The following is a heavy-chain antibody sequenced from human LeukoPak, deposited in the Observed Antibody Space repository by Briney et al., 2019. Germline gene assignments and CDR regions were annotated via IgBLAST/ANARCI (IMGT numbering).Heavy chain of an antibody. D-gene: IGHD3-10*01. V-gene: IGHV1-2*02. CDR2: INTQSGAP. CDR3: ARDGRSVYDY. CDR1: GYTFTDYF. Sequence: SVKVSCKASGYTFTDYFIHWVRQAPGQGLEWMGWINTQSGAPRYAQIFEGRVTITRDTSIGTVYMQVNRLTSDDTAVYYCARDGRSVYDYWGQGTLVTVSP. J-gene: IGHJ4*02.